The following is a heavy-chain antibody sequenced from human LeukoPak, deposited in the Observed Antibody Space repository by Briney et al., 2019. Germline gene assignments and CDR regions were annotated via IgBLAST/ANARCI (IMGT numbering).Heavy chain of an antibody. CDR3: AKNPGIYCSSTSCYVDY. CDR1: GFTFNNYA. J-gene: IGHJ4*02. V-gene: IGHV3-23*01. Sequence: GGSLRLSCAASGFTFNNYAMSWVRQAPGKGLEWVSALSGNGGSTYYADSVKGRFTISRDNSKNTLYLQMNSLRAEDTAVYYCAKNPGIYCSSTSCYVDYWGQGTLVTVSS. D-gene: IGHD2-2*01. CDR2: LSGNGGST.